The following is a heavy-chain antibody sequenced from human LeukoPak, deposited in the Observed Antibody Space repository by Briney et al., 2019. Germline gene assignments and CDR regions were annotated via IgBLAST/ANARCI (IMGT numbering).Heavy chain of an antibody. CDR1: GFTFSSYS. CDR2: ISSSSSYI. D-gene: IGHD2-2*01. V-gene: IGHV3-21*01. J-gene: IGHJ3*02. Sequence: PGGSLKLSCAASGFTFSSYSMNWVRQAPGKGLEWVSSISSSSSYIYYADSVKGRFTISRDNAKNSLYLQMNGLRAEDTAVYYCARVCALYCSSTRIWAFGAFDIWGQGTMVTVSS. CDR3: ARVCALYCSSTRIWAFGAFDI.